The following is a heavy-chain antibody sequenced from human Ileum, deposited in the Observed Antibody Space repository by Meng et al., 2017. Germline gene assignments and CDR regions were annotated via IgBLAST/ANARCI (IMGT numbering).Heavy chain of an antibody. CDR3: ARHGHFTPDKYYFDY. D-gene: IGHD3-3*02. V-gene: IGHV4-39*01. CDR1: GDSVSSGSSY. J-gene: IGHJ4*02. CDR2: VYFTGYT. Sequence: QLQLQESGPGLVKPSETLSLTCTVSGDSVSSGSSYWVWIRQPPGKALEWIGAVYFTGYTYYGPSLTGRGTISVDTSRNQFSLKLNSVTAADTALYFCARHGHFTPDKYYFDYWGQGTLVTVSS.